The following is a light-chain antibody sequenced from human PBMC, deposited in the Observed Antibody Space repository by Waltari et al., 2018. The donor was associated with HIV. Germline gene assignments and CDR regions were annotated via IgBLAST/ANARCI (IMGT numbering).Light chain of an antibody. J-gene: IGLJ3*02. Sequence: SYELTQPPSVSVSPGQTATITCSGDALPKQYGYWYQQKPAQAPVLVRYKDRDMPSGIPERFSGSSSGTTVTLTISGVQAEDEADYYCQSSDSSGNYWAFGGGTKLTVL. CDR2: KDR. CDR3: QSSDSSGNYWA. V-gene: IGLV3-25*03. CDR1: ALPKQY.